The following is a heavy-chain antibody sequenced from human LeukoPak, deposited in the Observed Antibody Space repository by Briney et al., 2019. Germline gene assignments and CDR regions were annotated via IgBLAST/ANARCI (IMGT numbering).Heavy chain of an antibody. CDR3: AKDLGGSATTV. V-gene: IGHV3-9*01. CDR1: GFTFEDHV. D-gene: IGHD2-2*01. J-gene: IGHJ4*02. Sequence: GRSLRLSCAASGFTFEDHVMHWVRQAPGKGLEWVSSISWSGDRMGYADAVKGRFTISRDNAKNSLFLQMSSLRVEDTALYYCAKDLGGSATTVWGQGTLVAVSS. CDR2: ISWSGDRM.